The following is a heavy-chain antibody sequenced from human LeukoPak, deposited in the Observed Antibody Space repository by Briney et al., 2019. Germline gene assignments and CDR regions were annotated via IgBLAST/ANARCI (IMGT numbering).Heavy chain of an antibody. CDR3: ARVSCSSTSCYTRARIFHY. D-gene: IGHD2-2*02. Sequence: SETLSLTCAVYGGSFSGYYWSWIRQPPGKGLEWIGEINHSGSTNYNPSLNSRVTISVDTSKNQFSLKLSSVTAADTAVYYCARVSCSSTSCYTRARIFHYWGQGTLVTVSS. CDR2: INHSGST. CDR1: GGSFSGYY. V-gene: IGHV4-34*01. J-gene: IGHJ4*02.